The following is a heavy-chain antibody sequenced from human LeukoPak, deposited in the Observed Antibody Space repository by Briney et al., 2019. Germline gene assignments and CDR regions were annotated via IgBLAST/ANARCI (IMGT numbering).Heavy chain of an antibody. CDR3: ARVATTGDFWSGYLNLFDP. Sequence: SETLSLTCAVYGGSFSGYYWSWIRQPPGKGLEWIGETNHSGSTNYDPSLKSRVTISVDTSKNQFSLKLSSATAADTAVYYCARVATTGDFWSGYLNLFDPWGQGTLVTVSS. D-gene: IGHD3-3*01. CDR1: GGSFSGYY. V-gene: IGHV4-34*01. J-gene: IGHJ5*02. CDR2: TNHSGST.